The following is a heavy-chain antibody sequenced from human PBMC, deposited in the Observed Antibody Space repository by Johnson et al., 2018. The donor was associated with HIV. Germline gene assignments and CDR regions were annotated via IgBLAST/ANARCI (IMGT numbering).Heavy chain of an antibody. CDR1: GPNFSKYG. J-gene: IGHJ3*02. Sequence: QVPLVESGGGVVQPGGSLKLSCAASGPNFSKYGMHWVRQAPGKRLEWVACIRYDGSKKYYEDSVTGRFTISRDNSKNTLYLQMNRLRAEDTAVYYCAREDQNWNYDHAFDIWGQGTMVTVSS. D-gene: IGHD1-7*01. CDR2: IRYDGSKK. CDR3: AREDQNWNYDHAFDI. V-gene: IGHV3-30*02.